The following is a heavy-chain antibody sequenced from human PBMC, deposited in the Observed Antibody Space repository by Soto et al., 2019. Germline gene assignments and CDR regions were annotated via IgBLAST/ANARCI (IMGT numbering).Heavy chain of an antibody. Sequence: XETLSRRCAVSGYSISSGYYWGWIRQPPGKGLEWIGSIYHSGSTYYNPSLKSRVTISVDTSKNQFSLKLSSVTAADTAVYYCARDEGRIAARPGYFDDWGQGTLVTVSS. V-gene: IGHV4-38-2*02. CDR1: GYSISSGYY. J-gene: IGHJ4*02. CDR3: ARDEGRIAARPGYFDD. D-gene: IGHD6-6*01. CDR2: IYHSGST.